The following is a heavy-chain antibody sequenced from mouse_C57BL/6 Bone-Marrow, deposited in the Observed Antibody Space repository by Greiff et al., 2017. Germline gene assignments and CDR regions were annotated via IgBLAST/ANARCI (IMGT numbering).Heavy chain of an antibody. CDR3: ARSSTFFYYFDY. CDR1: GYTFTTYP. J-gene: IGHJ2*01. CDR2: FHPYNDDT. Sequence: VHLVEPGAELVKPGASVKMSCKASGYTFTTYPIEWMKQNHGKSLEWIGNFHPYNDDTKYNQKFKGKATLTVEKSSNTVYLELSRLTSDDSAVDYCARSSTFFYYFDYWGQGTTLTVSS. D-gene: IGHD5-1*01. V-gene: IGHV1-47*01.